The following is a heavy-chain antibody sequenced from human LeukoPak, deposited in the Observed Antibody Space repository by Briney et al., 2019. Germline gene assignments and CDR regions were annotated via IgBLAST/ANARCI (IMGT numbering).Heavy chain of an antibody. J-gene: IGHJ4*02. D-gene: IGHD6-6*01. V-gene: IGHV3-33*01. CDR1: GFTFSSYG. CDR2: IWYDGSNK. Sequence: QPGGSLRLSCAASGFTFSSYGMHWVRQAPGKGLEWVAVIWYDGSNKYYADSVKGRFTISRDNSKNTLYPQMNSLRAEDTAVYYCARDGEQLDLDYWGQGTLVTVSS. CDR3: ARDGEQLDLDY.